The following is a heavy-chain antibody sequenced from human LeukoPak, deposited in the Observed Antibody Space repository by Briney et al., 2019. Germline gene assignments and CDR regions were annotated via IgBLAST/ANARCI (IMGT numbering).Heavy chain of an antibody. J-gene: IGHJ3*02. V-gene: IGHV4-61*08. Sequence: SQTLSLTCTVSGGSLSSGGYYWSWIRQPPGRGLEWIGFIYYSGITNYNPSLKSRVTISVDTSKNQFSLKLSSVTAADTAVYYCARWRHDYDMGFDIWGQGAMVTVSS. CDR1: GGSLSSGGYY. D-gene: IGHD3-9*01. CDR2: IYYSGIT. CDR3: ARWRHDYDMGFDI.